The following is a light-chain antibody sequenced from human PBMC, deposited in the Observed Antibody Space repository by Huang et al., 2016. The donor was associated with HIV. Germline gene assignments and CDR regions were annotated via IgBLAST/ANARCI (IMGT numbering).Light chain of an antibody. Sequence: EIVLTQSPATLSLSPGERATLSCRASQSVSSDLAWYQQKPGQAPRLLIYDASNRATGIPARFSGRGSGTDFTLTISSLGPEDFAVYYCQQRSNWPWTFGQGTKVEIK. CDR2: DAS. J-gene: IGKJ1*01. CDR1: QSVSSD. CDR3: QQRSNWPWT. V-gene: IGKV3-11*01.